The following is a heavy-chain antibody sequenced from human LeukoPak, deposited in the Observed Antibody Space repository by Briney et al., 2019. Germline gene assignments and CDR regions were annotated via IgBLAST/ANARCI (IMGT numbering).Heavy chain of an antibody. J-gene: IGHJ3*02. CDR1: GFTFSSYE. D-gene: IGHD2-15*01. Sequence: PGGSLRLSCAASGFTFSSYEMNWVRQAPGKGLEWVSYISSSGSTIYYADSVKGRFTISRDNAKNSLYLQMNSLRAEDTAVYYCARASGYCSGGSCWVDAFDIWGQGTMVTVSS. CDR2: ISSSGSTI. CDR3: ARASGYCSGGSCWVDAFDI. V-gene: IGHV3-48*03.